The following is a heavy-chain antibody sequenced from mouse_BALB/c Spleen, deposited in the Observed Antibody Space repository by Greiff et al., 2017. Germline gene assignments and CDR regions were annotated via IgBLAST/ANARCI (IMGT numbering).Heavy chain of an antibody. Sequence: LQQPGSELVRPGASVKLSCKASGYTFTSYWMHWVKQRPGQGLEWIGNIYPGSGSTNYDEKFKSKATLTVDTSSSTAYMQLSSLTSEDSAVYYCTRGTTATRFAYWGQGTLVTVSA. CDR3: TRGTTATRFAY. J-gene: IGHJ3*01. D-gene: IGHD1-2*01. V-gene: IGHV1S22*01. CDR1: GYTFTSYW. CDR2: IYPGSGST.